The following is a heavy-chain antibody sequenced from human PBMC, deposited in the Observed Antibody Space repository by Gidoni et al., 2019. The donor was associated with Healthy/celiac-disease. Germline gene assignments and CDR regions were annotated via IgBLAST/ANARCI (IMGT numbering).Heavy chain of an antibody. V-gene: IGHV1-69*01. CDR1: GGTFSSYA. D-gene: IGHD3-22*01. CDR3: ARVSHDSSGYYYFAFDI. J-gene: IGHJ3*02. Sequence: QVQLVQSGAEVKKPGSSVKVSCNASGGTFSSYAISWVRQAPGQGLEWMGGIIPNFGTANYAQKFQGRVTITADESTSTAYMELSSLRSEDTAVYYCARVSHDSSGYYYFAFDIWGQGTMVTVSS. CDR2: IIPNFGTA.